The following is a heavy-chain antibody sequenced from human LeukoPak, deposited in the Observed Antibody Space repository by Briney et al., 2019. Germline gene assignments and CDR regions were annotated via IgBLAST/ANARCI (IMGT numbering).Heavy chain of an antibody. V-gene: IGHV3-49*04. Sequence: GGSLRLSCTASGFTFGDYAMSWVRQAPGKGLEWVGFIRSKAYGGTTEYAASVKGRFTISRDDSKSIAYLQMNSLKTEDTAVYYCTRVGPAAHYGMDVWGQGTTVTVSS. CDR2: IRSKAYGGTT. J-gene: IGHJ6*02. D-gene: IGHD2-2*01. CDR3: TRVGPAAHYGMDV. CDR1: GFTFGDYA.